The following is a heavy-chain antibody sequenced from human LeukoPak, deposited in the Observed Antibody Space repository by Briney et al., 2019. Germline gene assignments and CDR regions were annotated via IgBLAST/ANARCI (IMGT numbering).Heavy chain of an antibody. Sequence: GGSLRLSCAASGFTFSSYAMHWVRQAPGKGLEWVAVISYDGSNKYYADSVKGRFTISRDNSKNTLYLQMNSLRAEDTAVYYCAKPYSTITGKYYYDSSGYYYFDYWGQGTLVTVSS. V-gene: IGHV3-30*04. CDR1: GFTFSSYA. CDR3: AKPYSTITGKYYYDSSGYYYFDY. CDR2: ISYDGSNK. D-gene: IGHD3-22*01. J-gene: IGHJ4*02.